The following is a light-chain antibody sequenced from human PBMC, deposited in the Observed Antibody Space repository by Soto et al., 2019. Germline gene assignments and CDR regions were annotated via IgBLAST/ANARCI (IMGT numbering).Light chain of an antibody. CDR3: QQSYRTPYT. CDR1: QSISKY. V-gene: IGKV1-39*01. Sequence: DIQMTQSPSSLSASVGDRVTITCQASQSISKYLNWYQQKPGKAPSLLMYAVSSLQGGVPPRFSGSASGTNFSLTIAGLQREDFATYHCQQSYRTPYTFGQGTKLEIK. J-gene: IGKJ2*01. CDR2: AVS.